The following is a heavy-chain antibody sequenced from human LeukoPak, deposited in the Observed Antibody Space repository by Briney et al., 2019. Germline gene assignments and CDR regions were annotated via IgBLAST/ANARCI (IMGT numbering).Heavy chain of an antibody. CDR2: VNHSGST. Sequence: SETLSLTCAVYGASFNDYYWSWIRHSPTKGLEWIGEVNHSGSTKYNPSIKSRVTISADKSKHQLHLSLSPVAAADAGVYYCARERASNNHDNWFDPWGQGTLVTVSS. J-gene: IGHJ5*02. V-gene: IGHV4-34*01. CDR1: GASFNDYY. CDR3: ARERASNNHDNWFDP.